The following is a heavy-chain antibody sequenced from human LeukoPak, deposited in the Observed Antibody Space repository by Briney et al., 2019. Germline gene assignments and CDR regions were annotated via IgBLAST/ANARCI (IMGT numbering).Heavy chain of an antibody. J-gene: IGHJ4*02. Sequence: SVKVSCKASGGTFSSYAISWVRQAPGQGLEWMGGIIPIFGTANYAQKFQGRVTITADESTSTAYMELSSLRSEDTAGYYCARAAYSSSYAAGYWGQGTLVTVSS. CDR2: IIPIFGTA. V-gene: IGHV1-69*13. D-gene: IGHD6-6*01. CDR1: GGTFSSYA. CDR3: ARAAYSSSYAAGY.